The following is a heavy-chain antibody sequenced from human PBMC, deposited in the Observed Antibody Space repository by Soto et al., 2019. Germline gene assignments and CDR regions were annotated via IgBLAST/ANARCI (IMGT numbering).Heavy chain of an antibody. V-gene: IGHV1-69*01. Sequence: QVQLVQSGAEVRKPGSSVKVSCKASGGTFSRHAISWVRRAPGQGLEWMGGIIPIFGTANHAQKFQGRVTIIADESTSTVYMELSSLRSDDKAMYYCARGWGYDSNDYYYAYWGQGTLVIVS. CDR2: IIPIFGTA. CDR1: GGTFSRHA. CDR3: ARGWGYDSNDYYYAY. D-gene: IGHD3-22*01. J-gene: IGHJ4*02.